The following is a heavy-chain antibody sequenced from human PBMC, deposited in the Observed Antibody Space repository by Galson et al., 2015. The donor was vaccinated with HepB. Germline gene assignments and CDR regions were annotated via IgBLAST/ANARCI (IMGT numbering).Heavy chain of an antibody. Sequence: SLRLSCAASGFTFSSYAMHWVRQAPGKGLEWVAVISYDGSNKYYADSVKGRFTISRDNSKNTLYLQMNSLRAEDTAVYYCARWGPSGGYYFDYWGQGTLVTVSS. CDR1: GFTFSSYA. CDR2: ISYDGSNK. D-gene: IGHD3-16*01. J-gene: IGHJ4*02. V-gene: IGHV3-30-3*01. CDR3: ARWGPSGGYYFDY.